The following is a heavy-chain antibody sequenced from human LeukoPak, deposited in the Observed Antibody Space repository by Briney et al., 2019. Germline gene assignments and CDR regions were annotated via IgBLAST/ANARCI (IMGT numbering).Heavy chain of an antibody. CDR2: IYYSGST. V-gene: IGHV4-39*01. J-gene: IGHJ4*02. CDR1: GGSISSSSYY. Sequence: SETLSLTCTVSGGSISSSSYYWGWIRQPPGKGLEWIGSIYYSGSTYYNPSLKSRVTISVDTSKNQFSLKLSSVTAADTAVYYCASLLYSSSWYPSIDYRGQGTLVTVSS. D-gene: IGHD6-13*01. CDR3: ASLLYSSSWYPSIDY.